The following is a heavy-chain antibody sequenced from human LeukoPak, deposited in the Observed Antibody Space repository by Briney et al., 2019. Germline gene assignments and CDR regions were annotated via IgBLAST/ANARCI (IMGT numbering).Heavy chain of an antibody. J-gene: IGHJ6*03. Sequence: SETLSLTCTVSGDSISSFYWSWIRQPAGKGLEWIGRIYTSGSTNYNPSLKSRVTMSVDTSKNQFSLKLSSVTAADTAVYYCARNSRIVYYYYMDVWGKGTTVTISS. CDR2: IYTSGST. D-gene: IGHD3-22*01. CDR3: ARNSRIVYYYYMDV. V-gene: IGHV4-4*07. CDR1: GDSISSFY.